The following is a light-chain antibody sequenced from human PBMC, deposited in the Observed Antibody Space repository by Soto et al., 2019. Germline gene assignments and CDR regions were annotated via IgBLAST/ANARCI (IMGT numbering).Light chain of an antibody. CDR3: SSYTSSSTPYV. CDR2: DVS. V-gene: IGLV2-14*01. CDR1: SSDVGGYNY. Sequence: SVLTQPASGSGAPGQSITISCPGTSSDVGGYNYVSWYQQHPGKAPKLMIYDVSNRPSGVSNRFSGSKSGNTASLTISGLQAEDEADYYCSSYTSSSTPYVFGTGTKVTVL. J-gene: IGLJ1*01.